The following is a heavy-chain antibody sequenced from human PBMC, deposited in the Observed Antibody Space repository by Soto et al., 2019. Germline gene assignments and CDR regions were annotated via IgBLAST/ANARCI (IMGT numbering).Heavy chain of an antibody. J-gene: IGHJ4*02. V-gene: IGHV3-33*01. Sequence: QVQLVESGGGVVQPGRSLRLSCAASGFTFSSYGMHWVRQAPGKGLEWVAVIWYDGSNKYYADSVKGRFTISRDNSKNXXXXQXXSLRAEDTAVYYCARDPRHYAYPDYWGQGTLVTVSS. CDR1: GFTFSSYG. CDR2: IWYDGSNK. CDR3: ARDPRHYAYPDY. D-gene: IGHD5-12*01.